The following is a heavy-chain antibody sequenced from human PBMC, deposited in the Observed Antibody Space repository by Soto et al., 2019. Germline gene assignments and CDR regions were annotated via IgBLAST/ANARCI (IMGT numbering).Heavy chain of an antibody. CDR1: GFSLSTSGVG. V-gene: IGHV2-5*02. CDR3: AHRREYYDSPSQHFDY. D-gene: IGHD3-22*01. J-gene: IGHJ4*02. Sequence: SGPTLVNPTQTLTLTCTFSGFSLSTSGVGVGWIRQPPGKALEWLALIYWDDDKRYSPSLKSRLTITKDTSKNQVVLTMTNMDPVDTATYYCAHRREYYDSPSQHFDYWGQGTLVTVSS. CDR2: IYWDDDK.